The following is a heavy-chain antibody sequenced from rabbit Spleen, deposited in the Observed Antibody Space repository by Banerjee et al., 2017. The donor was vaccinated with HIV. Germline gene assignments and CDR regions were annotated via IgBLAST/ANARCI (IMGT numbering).Heavy chain of an antibody. D-gene: IGHD1-1*01. J-gene: IGHJ3*01. CDR1: GFSFSSSVY. Sequence: QSLEESGGGLVQPEGSLTLTCTASGFSFSSSVYMSWVRQAPGKGLEWIGYIDPIFGTTYYASWVNGRFSISRENTRNTVSLQLNSLTAADTATYFCARDPAYASGGGASIPYLWGQGTLVTVS. V-gene: IGHV1S40*01. CDR3: ARDPAYASGGGASIPYL. CDR2: IDPIFGTT.